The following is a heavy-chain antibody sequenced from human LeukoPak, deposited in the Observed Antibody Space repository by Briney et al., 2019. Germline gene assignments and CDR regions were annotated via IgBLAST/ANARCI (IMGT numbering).Heavy chain of an antibody. CDR1: GFTFNSYW. Sequence: GGSLRLSCAASGFTFNSYWVHWVRHAPGKGLVWVSRINSDGSSTIYADSVKCRFTISRDNAKNTLFLQMNSLRAEDTAVYFCARGHLDFDYWGQGTLVTVSS. CDR3: ARGHLDFDY. CDR2: INSDGSST. J-gene: IGHJ4*02. V-gene: IGHV3-74*01.